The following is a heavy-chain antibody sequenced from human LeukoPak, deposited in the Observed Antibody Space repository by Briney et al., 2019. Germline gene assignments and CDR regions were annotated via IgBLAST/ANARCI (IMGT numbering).Heavy chain of an antibody. V-gene: IGHV3-30*02. D-gene: IGHD1-1*01. CDR1: GFTFSIYA. Sequence: GGSLRLSCAASGFTFSIYAMYWVRQAPGKGLEGVAFIRFDGSLITYADSVKGRFTISRDNSKNTLYLQMSSLGAEDTAVYYCVKDGTTASYFDYWGQGTLVTVSS. CDR3: VKDGTTASYFDY. CDR2: IRFDGSLI. J-gene: IGHJ4*02.